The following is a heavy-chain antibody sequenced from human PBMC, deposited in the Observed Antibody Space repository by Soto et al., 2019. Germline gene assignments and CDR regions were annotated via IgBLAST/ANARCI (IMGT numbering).Heavy chain of an antibody. CDR2: IYYSGNT. Sequence: SETLSLTCTVSGGSISSYYWSWIRQPPGKGLEWIGYIYYSGNTNYNPSLKSRVTISVDTSKNQFSLKLSSVTAADTAVYYCARTPFDRLRRFDPWGQGTLVTVSS. D-gene: IGHD5-12*01. CDR1: GGSISSYY. CDR3: ARTPFDRLRRFDP. J-gene: IGHJ5*02. V-gene: IGHV4-59*01.